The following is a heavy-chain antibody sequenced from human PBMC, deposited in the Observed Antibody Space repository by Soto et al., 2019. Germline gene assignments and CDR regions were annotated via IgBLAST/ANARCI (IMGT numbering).Heavy chain of an antibody. CDR1: GGSISSGGYY. J-gene: IGHJ4*02. Sequence: SETLSLTCTVSGGSISSGGYYWSWIRQHPGKGLEWIGYIYYSGSTYYNPSLKSRVTISVDTSKNQFSLKLSSVTAADTAVYYCARVHRETVAGTSQYYFDYWGQGTLVTVSS. V-gene: IGHV4-31*03. CDR3: ARVHRETVAGTSQYYFDY. D-gene: IGHD6-19*01. CDR2: IYYSGST.